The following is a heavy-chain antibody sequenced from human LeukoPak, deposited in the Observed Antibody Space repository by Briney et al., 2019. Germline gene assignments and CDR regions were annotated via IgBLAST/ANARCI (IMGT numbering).Heavy chain of an antibody. V-gene: IGHV4-34*01. Sequence: SETLSLTCAVYGGSFSGYYWSWIRQPPGKGLEWIGEINHSGSTNYNPSLKSRVTISVDTSKNQFSLKLSSVTAADTAVYYCTRFPGYSSSHHDYWGQGTLVTVSS. CDR2: INHSGST. D-gene: IGHD6-13*01. J-gene: IGHJ4*02. CDR3: TRFPGYSSSHHDY. CDR1: GGSFSGYY.